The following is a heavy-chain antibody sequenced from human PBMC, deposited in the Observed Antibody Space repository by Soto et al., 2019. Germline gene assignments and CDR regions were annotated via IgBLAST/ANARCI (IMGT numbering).Heavy chain of an antibody. J-gene: IGHJ6*02. D-gene: IGHD4-17*01. V-gene: IGHV3-33*01. CDR2: IWYDGSNK. CDR3: ARDIKDGDYTYGMDV. CDR1: GFTFSSYG. Sequence: GGSLRLSCAASGFTFSSYGMHWVRQAPGKGLEWVAVIWYDGSNKYYADSVKGRFTISRDNSKNTLYLQMNSLRAEDTAVYYCARDIKDGDYTYGMDVWGQGTTVTVSS.